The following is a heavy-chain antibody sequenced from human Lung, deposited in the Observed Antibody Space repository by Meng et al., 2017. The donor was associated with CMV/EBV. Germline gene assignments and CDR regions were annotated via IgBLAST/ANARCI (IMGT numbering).Heavy chain of an antibody. CDR1: GFTVSSNY. V-gene: IGHV3-53*01. CDR2: IYSGGST. Sequence: GESLKILCAAAGFTVSSNYMSWVRQAPGKGLEWVSVIYSGGSTYYADSVKGRFTISRDNSKNTLYLQMNSLRAEDTAVYYCARVAYDFWSGFTYYFDYWGQGTLVTVSS. D-gene: IGHD3-3*01. J-gene: IGHJ4*02. CDR3: ARVAYDFWSGFTYYFDY.